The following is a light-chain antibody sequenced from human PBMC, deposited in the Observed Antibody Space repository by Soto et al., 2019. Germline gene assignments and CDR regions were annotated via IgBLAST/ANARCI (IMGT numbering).Light chain of an antibody. V-gene: IGLV2-8*01. CDR3: QVWDSGSDHWV. J-gene: IGLJ3*02. Sequence: QSALTQPPSASGSPGQSLTISCTGTSSDVGFYNFVSWYQQRPGKAPKLVIYEVTKRPSGVPERFSGSNSGNTATLTISKVEAGDEADYYCQVWDSGSDHWVFGGGTKLTVL. CDR1: SSDVGFYNF. CDR2: EVT.